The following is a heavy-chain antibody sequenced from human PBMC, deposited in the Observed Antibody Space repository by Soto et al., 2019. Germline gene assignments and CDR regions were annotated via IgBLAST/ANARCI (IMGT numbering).Heavy chain of an antibody. CDR1: GASVAGGSYY. J-gene: IGHJ5*02. CDR2: IPSRGRP. Sequence: QVQLRESGPGLVKPSQTLSLTCSVSGASVAGGSYYWSWVRQPPGKGLEWIGYIPSRGRPFYNPSLTSRGTISADAFKNQLSLQLTSVTAADTDVYYCARDTYSGYDFGLWGQGTLVTVSS. V-gene: IGHV4-30-4*01. D-gene: IGHD5-12*01. CDR3: ARDTYSGYDFGL.